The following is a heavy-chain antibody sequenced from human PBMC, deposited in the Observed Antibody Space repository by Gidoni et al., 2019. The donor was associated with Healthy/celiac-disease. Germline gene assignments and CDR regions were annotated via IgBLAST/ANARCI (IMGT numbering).Heavy chain of an antibody. CDR2: ISWNSGSI. V-gene: IGHV3-9*01. D-gene: IGHD3-22*01. CDR1: GFTFDDYA. CDR3: AKGSYYDSSGYYYAPFDY. Sequence: EVQLVESGGGLVQPGRSLRLSCAASGFTFDDYAMHGVRQAPGKGLEWVSGISWNSGSIGYADSVKGRFTISRDNAKNSLYLQMNSLRAEDTALYYCAKGSYYDSSGYYYAPFDYWGQGTLVTVSS. J-gene: IGHJ4*02.